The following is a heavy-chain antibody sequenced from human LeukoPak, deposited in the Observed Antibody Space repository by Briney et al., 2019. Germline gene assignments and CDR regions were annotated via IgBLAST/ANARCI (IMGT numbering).Heavy chain of an antibody. CDR3: ARDPTPRYCSGGSCYTHYGMDV. CDR2: ISSISSYI. V-gene: IGHV3-21*01. CDR1: GVTFSSYS. D-gene: IGHD2-15*01. J-gene: IGHJ6*02. Sequence: KPGGSLRLSCAASGVTFSSYSMNWVRQAPGKGLEWVSSISSISSYIYYADSVKGRFTISRDNAKNSLYLQMNSLRAEDTAVYYCARDPTPRYCSGGSCYTHYGMDVWGQGTTVTVSS.